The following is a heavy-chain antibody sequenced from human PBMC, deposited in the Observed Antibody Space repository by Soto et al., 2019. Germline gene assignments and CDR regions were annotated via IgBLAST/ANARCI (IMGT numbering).Heavy chain of an antibody. J-gene: IGHJ5*02. Sequence: SETLSLTCAVSGGSIISNYWWAWIRQSPGEGLVWIGSIYHSGTTYYNPSLESRVIISVDTSKNQFSLKLSSVTAADTAVYYCARTDYDFWSGHAQIDPWGQGTLVTVSS. CDR2: IYHSGTT. V-gene: IGHV4-38-2*01. CDR1: GGSIISNYW. D-gene: IGHD3-3*01. CDR3: ARTDYDFWSGHAQIDP.